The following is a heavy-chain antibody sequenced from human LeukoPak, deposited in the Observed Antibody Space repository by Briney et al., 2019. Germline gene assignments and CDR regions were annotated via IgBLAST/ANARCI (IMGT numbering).Heavy chain of an antibody. J-gene: IGHJ4*02. V-gene: IGHV3-48*04. Sequence: PGGALRLSCAASGFTFSSYSMNWVRQAPGKGLEWVSFISSSSSTIYYEDSVKGRFTISRDNAKNSLYLQMNSLRAEDTAVYYCARDVLLWFGELNYFDYWGQGTLVTVSS. CDR3: ARDVLLWFGELNYFDY. CDR1: GFTFSSYS. D-gene: IGHD3-10*01. CDR2: ISSSSSTI.